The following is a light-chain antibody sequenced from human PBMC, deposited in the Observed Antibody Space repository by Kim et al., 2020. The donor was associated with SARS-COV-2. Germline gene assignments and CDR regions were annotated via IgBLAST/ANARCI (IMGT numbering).Light chain of an antibody. J-gene: IGLJ1*01. Sequence: QSALTQPASVSGSPGQSITISCTGTSSDVGTYDYVSWYQQHPGKAPKLMIYDVNKRPSGVSNRFSGSKSGNTASLTISGFQAEDEADYYCSSFTTSSSYVFGTGTKVTVL. CDR2: DVN. CDR3: SSFTTSSSYV. V-gene: IGLV2-14*01. CDR1: SSDVGTYDY.